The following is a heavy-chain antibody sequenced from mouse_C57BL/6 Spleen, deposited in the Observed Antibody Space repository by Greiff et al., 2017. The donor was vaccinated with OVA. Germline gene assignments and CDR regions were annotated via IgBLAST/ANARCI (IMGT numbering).Heavy chain of an antibody. CDR3: AREGYTLFDD. CDR1: GYTFTSYT. V-gene: IGHV1-4*01. J-gene: IGHJ2*01. CDR2: INPSSGYT. Sequence: VQLQESGADLARPGASVKMSCKASGYTFTSYTMHWVKQRPGQGLEWIGYINPSSGYTKYNQKFKDKATLTADKSSSTAYMQLSSLTSEDSAVYYCAREGYTLFDDWGQGTTLTVSS. D-gene: IGHD2-2*01.